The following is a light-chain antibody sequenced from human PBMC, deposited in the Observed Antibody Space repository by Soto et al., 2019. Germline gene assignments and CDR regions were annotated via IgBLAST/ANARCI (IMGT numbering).Light chain of an antibody. CDR3: QHYNSYSEA. V-gene: IGKV1-5*03. CDR2: KAS. CDR1: QTIRNY. Sequence: DIQMTQSPSPLSASVGDRVTITCRASQTIRNYLNWYQQKPGEAPKLLIYKASTLKSGVPSRFSGSGSGTELTLTISSLQPDDFATYYCQHYNSYSEAFGQGTKVDIK. J-gene: IGKJ1*01.